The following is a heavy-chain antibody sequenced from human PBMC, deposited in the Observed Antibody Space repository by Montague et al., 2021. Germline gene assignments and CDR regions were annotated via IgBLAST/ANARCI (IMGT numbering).Heavy chain of an antibody. V-gene: IGHV3-7*01. CDR1: GFTFSNSW. Sequence: SLRLSCAASGFTFSNSWMNWVRQAPGKGLEWVANTNPDGSAKRHVDSVQGRFTISRDNAKDSLHLQMNSLRAEDTAVYYCVSVGEWGQGTLVTVSS. CDR2: TNPDGSAK. J-gene: IGHJ4*02. D-gene: IGHD2-21*01. CDR3: VSVGE.